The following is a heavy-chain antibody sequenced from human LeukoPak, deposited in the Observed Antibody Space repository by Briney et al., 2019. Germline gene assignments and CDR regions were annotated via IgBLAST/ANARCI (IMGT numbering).Heavy chain of an antibody. Sequence: SETLSLTCTVSGGSISSSSYYWGWIRQPPGKGLEWIGSIYYSGSTYYNPSLKSRVTISVDTSKNQFSLKLSSVAAADTAVYYCARGPSAAVKYLDFWGQGTLVTVSS. D-gene: IGHD6-13*01. V-gene: IGHV4-39*07. CDR1: GGSISSSSYY. J-gene: IGHJ4*02. CDR2: IYYSGST. CDR3: ARGPSAAVKYLDF.